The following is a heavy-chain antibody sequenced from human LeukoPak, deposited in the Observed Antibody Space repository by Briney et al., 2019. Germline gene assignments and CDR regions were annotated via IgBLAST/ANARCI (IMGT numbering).Heavy chain of an antibody. J-gene: IGHJ6*02. V-gene: IGHV4-61*01. CDR3: AREGYCSGANCYWGPLDV. Sequence: SETLSLTCTVSGDSISSRSYYWGWIRQPPGKGLEWIGYVSYSGTTNYNPSLKSRVTISSDTPKNQFSLKLGSVTVADTAVYYCAREGYCSGANCYWGPLDVWGQGTTVTVSS. D-gene: IGHD2-15*01. CDR2: VSYSGTT. CDR1: GDSISSRSYY.